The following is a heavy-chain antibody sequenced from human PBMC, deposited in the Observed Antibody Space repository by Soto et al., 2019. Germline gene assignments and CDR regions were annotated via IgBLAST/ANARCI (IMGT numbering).Heavy chain of an antibody. V-gene: IGHV4-4*02. CDR3: ARHLFGSGNWFDP. D-gene: IGHD3-10*02. J-gene: IGHJ5*02. Sequence: SETLSLTCAVSGDSISSRNWWSWVRQPPGKGLEWIGEISHSGNTNYNPSLKSRVTISVDTSKNQFSLKLSSVTAADTAVYYCARHLFGSGNWFDPWGQGTLVTVSS. CDR2: ISHSGNT. CDR1: GDSISSRNW.